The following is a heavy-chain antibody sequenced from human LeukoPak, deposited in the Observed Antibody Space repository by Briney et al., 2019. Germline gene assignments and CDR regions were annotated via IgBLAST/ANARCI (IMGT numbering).Heavy chain of an antibody. Sequence: PSETLSLTCAVYGGSFSDYFWGWIRQPPGKGLEWIGEINHSGRTYYNPSLKSRVTISVDTSKNQFSLNLSSVTAADTAVYYCARDVVVVPAAIHYGMDVWGQGTTV. J-gene: IGHJ6*02. V-gene: IGHV4-34*01. CDR2: INHSGRT. CDR1: GGSFSDYF. D-gene: IGHD2-2*01. CDR3: ARDVVVVPAAIHYGMDV.